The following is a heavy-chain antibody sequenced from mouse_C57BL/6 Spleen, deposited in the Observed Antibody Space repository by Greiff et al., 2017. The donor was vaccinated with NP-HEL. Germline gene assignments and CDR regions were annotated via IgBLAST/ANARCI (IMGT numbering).Heavy chain of an antibody. CDR1: GFSFTSYG. J-gene: IGHJ3*01. D-gene: IGHD2-4*01. Sequence: VQRVESGPGLVAPSQSLSITCTVSGFSFTSYGVDWVRQSPGKGLEWLGVIWGVGSTNYNSALKSRLSISKDNSKSQVFLKMNSLQTDDTAMYYCASFYDYDGFAYWGQGTLVTVSA. CDR2: IWGVGST. CDR3: ASFYDYDGFAY. V-gene: IGHV2-6*01.